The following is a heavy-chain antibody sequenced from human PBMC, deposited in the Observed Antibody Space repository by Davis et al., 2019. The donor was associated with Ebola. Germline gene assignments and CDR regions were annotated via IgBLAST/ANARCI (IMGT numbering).Heavy chain of an antibody. V-gene: IGHV1-2*02. Sequence: ASVKVSCKASGYTFTGYYMHWVRQAPGQGLEWMGWINPNSGGTNYAQKFQGRVTMTRDTSISTAYMELSRLRSDDTAVYYCVRGITIFGVVITNYYYYGMDVWGQGTTVTVSS. CDR3: VRGITIFGVVITNYYYYGMDV. D-gene: IGHD3-3*01. J-gene: IGHJ6*02. CDR1: GYTFTGYY. CDR2: INPNSGGT.